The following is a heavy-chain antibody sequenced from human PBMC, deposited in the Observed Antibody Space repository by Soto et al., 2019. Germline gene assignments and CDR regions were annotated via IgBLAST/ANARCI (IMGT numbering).Heavy chain of an antibody. D-gene: IGHD2-21*02. J-gene: IGHJ4*02. CDR2: INHSGST. Sequence: SETLSLTCAVYGGSFSGYYWSWIRQPPGKGLEWIGEINHSGSTNYNPSLKSRVTISVDTSKNQFSLKLSSVTAADTAVYYCASYMGTGYIDYRGQGTLVTVSS. CDR3: ASYMGTGYIDY. CDR1: GGSFSGYY. V-gene: IGHV4-34*01.